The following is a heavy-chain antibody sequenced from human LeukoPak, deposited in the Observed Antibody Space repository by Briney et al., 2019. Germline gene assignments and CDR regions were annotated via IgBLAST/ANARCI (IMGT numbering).Heavy chain of an antibody. V-gene: IGHV1-69*06. CDR1: GGTFSSYA. Sequence: SVRVSCKASGGTFSSYAISWVRQAPGQGLEWMGGIIPIFGTANYAQKFQGRVTITADKSTSTAYMELSSLRSEDTAVYYCARDRYYYDSSGYYYAPHDYWGQGTLVTVSS. D-gene: IGHD3-22*01. CDR2: IIPIFGTA. CDR3: ARDRYYYDSSGYYYAPHDY. J-gene: IGHJ4*02.